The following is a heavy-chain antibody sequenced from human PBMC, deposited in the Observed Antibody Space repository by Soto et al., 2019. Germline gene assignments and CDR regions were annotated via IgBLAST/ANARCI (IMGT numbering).Heavy chain of an antibody. CDR1: GGSFSGYY. Sequence: SETLSLTCAVYGGSFSGYYWSWIRQPPGKGLEWIGEINHSGSTNYNPSLKSRVTISVDTSKNQFSPKLSSVTAADTAVYYCARKGGYYLDVWGQGTTVTVSS. J-gene: IGHJ6*03. D-gene: IGHD2-15*01. V-gene: IGHV4-34*01. CDR2: INHSGST. CDR3: ARKGGYYLDV.